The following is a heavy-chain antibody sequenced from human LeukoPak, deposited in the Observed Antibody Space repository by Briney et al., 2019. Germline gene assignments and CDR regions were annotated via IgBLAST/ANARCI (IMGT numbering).Heavy chain of an antibody. CDR2: IYYSGST. Sequence: SETLSLTCTVSGGSISSYYWSWLRQPPGKGLEWIGYIYYSGSTNYNPSLKSRVTISVDTSKNQFSLKLSSVTAADTAVYYCARDIRGYSYGYDCWGQGTLVTVSS. D-gene: IGHD5-18*01. CDR3: ARDIRGYSYGYDC. J-gene: IGHJ4*02. CDR1: GGSISSYY. V-gene: IGHV4-59*01.